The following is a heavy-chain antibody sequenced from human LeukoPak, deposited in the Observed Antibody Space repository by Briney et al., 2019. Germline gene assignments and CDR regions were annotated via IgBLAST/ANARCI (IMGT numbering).Heavy chain of an antibody. CDR1: GFIFGDSA. D-gene: IGHD1-26*01. Sequence: PGRSLRLSCTASGFIFGDSAMSWVRQAPGKGLEWVGFIRSKACGGTIEYAASAKGRFIISRDDSKSIAYLQMNSLKTEDTAVYYCTRAQNVGVLDIWGQGTMVTVSS. V-gene: IGHV3-49*04. J-gene: IGHJ3*02. CDR3: TRAQNVGVLDI. CDR2: IRSKACGGTI.